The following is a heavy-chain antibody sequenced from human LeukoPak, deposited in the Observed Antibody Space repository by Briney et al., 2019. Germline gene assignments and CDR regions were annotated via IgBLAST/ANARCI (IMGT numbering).Heavy chain of an antibody. D-gene: IGHD3-22*01. CDR1: GGSISSGGYY. V-gene: IGHV4-31*03. J-gene: IGHJ3*02. CDR2: IYDSGRT. Sequence: PSQTLSLTCTVSGGSISSGGYYWSWIRQHPGKGLEWTGYIYDSGRTYYNPSLKSRVTISVDMSKNQFSLKLSSVTAADTAVYYCARGDRYYDSTGYLLGAFHIWGQGTTVTVSS. CDR3: ARGDRYYDSTGYLLGAFHI.